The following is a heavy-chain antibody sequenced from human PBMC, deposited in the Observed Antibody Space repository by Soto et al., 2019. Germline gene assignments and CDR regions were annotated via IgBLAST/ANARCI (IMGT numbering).Heavy chain of an antibody. CDR1: GGSISSGDHY. J-gene: IGHJ4*02. V-gene: IGHV4-30-4*01. D-gene: IGHD3-22*01. Sequence: QVQLQESGPGLVQPSQTLSLTCTVSGGSISSGDHYWSWIRQPPGKGLEWIGYIYYSGSTYYNPCLKSRVTISVDTSKNQFSLKLSSVTDADTDVYYCARSKSPYYDSSCYYDYFDYWGQGTLVTVSS. CDR2: IYYSGST. CDR3: ARSKSPYYDSSCYYDYFDY.